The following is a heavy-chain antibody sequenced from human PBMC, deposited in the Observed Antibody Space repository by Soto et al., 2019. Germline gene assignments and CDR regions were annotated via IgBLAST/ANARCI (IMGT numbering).Heavy chain of an antibody. CDR2: INAGNGNT. CDR1: GYTFTSYA. D-gene: IGHD5-18*01. CDR3: ARDPGYSYGYN. V-gene: IGHV1-3*01. Sequence: QVQLVQSGAEVKKPGASVKVSCKASGYTFTSYAMHWVRQAPGQRLEWMGWINAGNGNTKYSQKLQGRVTITRDTSASTAYMELSSLRSDDTAVYYCARDPGYSYGYNWGQGTLVTVSS. J-gene: IGHJ4*02.